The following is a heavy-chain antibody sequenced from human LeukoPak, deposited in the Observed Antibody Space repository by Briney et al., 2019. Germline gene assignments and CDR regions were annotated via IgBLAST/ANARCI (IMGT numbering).Heavy chain of an antibody. CDR3: ASNPGGLRYFDWLTY. V-gene: IGHV3-23*01. D-gene: IGHD3-9*01. J-gene: IGHJ4*02. CDR2: ISGSGGST. CDR1: GFTFSSYA. Sequence: TGGSLRLSCAASGFTFSSYAMSWVRQAPGKGLEWVSAISGSGGSTYYADSVKGRFTISRDNAKNSLYLQMNSLRAEDTAVYYCASNPGGLRYFDWLTYWGQGTLVTVSS.